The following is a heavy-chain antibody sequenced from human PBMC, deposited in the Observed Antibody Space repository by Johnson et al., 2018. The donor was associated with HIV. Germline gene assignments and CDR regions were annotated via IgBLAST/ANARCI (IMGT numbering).Heavy chain of an antibody. J-gene: IGHJ3*02. CDR3: ARVRGGRENAFDI. CDR2: IWYDGSNK. D-gene: IGHD1-26*01. Sequence: QVQLVESGGGVVQPGRSLRLSCAASGFTFSSYGMHWVRQAPGKGLEWVAVIWYDGSNKYYADSVKGRFTISRDNSKNTLYLQMNSPRVEDTALYYCARVRGGRENAFDIWGQGTMVTVSS. V-gene: IGHV3-33*01. CDR1: GFTFSSYG.